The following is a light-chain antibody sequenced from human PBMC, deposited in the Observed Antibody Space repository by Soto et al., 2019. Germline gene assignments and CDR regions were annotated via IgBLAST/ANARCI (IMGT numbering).Light chain of an antibody. CDR3: QQYNGYWT. J-gene: IGKJ1*01. V-gene: IGKV1-5*03. CDR2: EAS. Sequence: DIQMTQSPSTLSASVGDRVTITCRASQSSDSLAWYQQKPGKAPKLLIYEASNLKSGVPSRFSGSGSGTEYTLTISSLQPDDFASYYCQQYNGYWTFGQGTKVEIK. CDR1: QSSDS.